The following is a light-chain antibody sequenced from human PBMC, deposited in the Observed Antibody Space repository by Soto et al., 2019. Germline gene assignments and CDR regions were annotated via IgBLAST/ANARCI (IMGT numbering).Light chain of an antibody. CDR3: SSYTSISTRVV. CDR1: SSDVGGYNY. Sequence: QSALTQPASVSGSPGQSITISCTGTSSDVGGYNYVSWYQQHPGKAPKLMIYEVSNRPSGVSNRFSGSNSGNTASLTISGLQAEDEADYYCSSYTSISTRVVFGGGTKLTVL. V-gene: IGLV2-14*01. CDR2: EVS. J-gene: IGLJ2*01.